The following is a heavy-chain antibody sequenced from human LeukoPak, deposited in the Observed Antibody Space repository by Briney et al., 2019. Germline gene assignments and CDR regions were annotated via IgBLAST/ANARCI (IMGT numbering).Heavy chain of an antibody. Sequence: GGSLRLSCAASGFIFNNYGLVWVRQAPGKGLEWVSAISNDGGGTTYADFVKGRFSVSRDNSKNMLFLQMNSLRAEDTALYYCAKTTAGYSSGRYPGWPVDYWGQGTLVTVSS. D-gene: IGHD6-19*01. CDR2: ISNDGGGT. CDR3: AKTTAGYSSGRYPGWPVDY. J-gene: IGHJ4*02. CDR1: GFIFNNYG. V-gene: IGHV3-23*01.